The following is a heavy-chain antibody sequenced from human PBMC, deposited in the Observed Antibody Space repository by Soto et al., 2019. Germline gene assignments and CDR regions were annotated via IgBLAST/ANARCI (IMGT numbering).Heavy chain of an antibody. CDR3: ASCRQQLVRDNYFDY. J-gene: IGHJ4*02. V-gene: IGHV1-69*02. D-gene: IGHD6-13*01. Sequence: SVKVSCKASGGTFSSYTISWVRHAPGQGLEWMGRIIPILGIANYAQKFQGRVTITADKSTSTAYMELSSLRSEDTAVYYCASCRQQLVRDNYFDYWGQGTLVTVSS. CDR1: GGTFSSYT. CDR2: IIPILGIA.